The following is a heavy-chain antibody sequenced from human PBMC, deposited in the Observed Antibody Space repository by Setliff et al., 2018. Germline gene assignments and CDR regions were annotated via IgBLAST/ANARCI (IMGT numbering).Heavy chain of an antibody. CDR3: ARGIPAYDFWSGYYIGYYYYMDV. V-gene: IGHV4-38-2*01. CDR1: GYSISSGYY. J-gene: IGHJ6*03. D-gene: IGHD3-3*01. Sequence: SETLSLTCAVSGYSISSGYYWGWIRQPPGKGLEWIGEINHRGSTNYNQSLQSRVTISVDTSKNQYSLKLRSVTAADTAVYYCARGIPAYDFWSGYYIGYYYYMDVWGKGTTVTVSS. CDR2: INHRGST.